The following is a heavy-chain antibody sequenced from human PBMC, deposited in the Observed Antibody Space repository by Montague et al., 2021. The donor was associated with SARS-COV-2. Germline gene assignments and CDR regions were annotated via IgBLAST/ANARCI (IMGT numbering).Heavy chain of an antibody. CDR2: VYYSRSI. Sequence: SETLSLTCTVSGDSVSHDFWTWIRQPPGKGLEWIGYVYYSRSISYNPSLRGRVSIAVDTSKNQFSLRLSTVTAADTAMYYCVRDPAPGGSGAFYDYWGQGTLVAVSS. D-gene: IGHD1-26*01. CDR1: GDSVSHDF. V-gene: IGHV4-59*02. J-gene: IGHJ4*02. CDR3: VRDPAPGGSGAFYDY.